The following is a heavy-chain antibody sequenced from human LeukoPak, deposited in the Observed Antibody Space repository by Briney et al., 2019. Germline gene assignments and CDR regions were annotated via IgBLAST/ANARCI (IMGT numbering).Heavy chain of an antibody. CDR1: GGSISSYY. CDR3: GRLGTTGNDY. D-gene: IGHD2/OR15-2a*01. CDR2: IYYSGST. V-gene: IGHV4-59*01. J-gene: IGHJ4*02. Sequence: SETLSLTCPVSGGSISSYYWSWIRQPPGKGLEWIGYIYYSGSTNYNPSLKSRVTISVDTSKNQFSPKLSSVTAADTAVYYCGRLGTTGNDYWGQGTLVTVSS.